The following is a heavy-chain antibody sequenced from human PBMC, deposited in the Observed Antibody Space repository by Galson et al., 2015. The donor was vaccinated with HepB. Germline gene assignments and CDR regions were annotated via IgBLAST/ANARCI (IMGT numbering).Heavy chain of an antibody. Sequence: SLRLSCAASGFTFSSYAMSWVRQAPGKGLEWVSAISGSGGSTYYADSVKGRFTISRDNSKNTLYLQMNSLRAEDTAVYYCAKDQGYCSSTSCYTNYWGQGTLVTVSS. CDR1: GFTFSSYA. J-gene: IGHJ4*02. CDR3: AKDQGYCSSTSCYTNY. D-gene: IGHD2-2*02. V-gene: IGHV3-23*01. CDR2: ISGSGGST.